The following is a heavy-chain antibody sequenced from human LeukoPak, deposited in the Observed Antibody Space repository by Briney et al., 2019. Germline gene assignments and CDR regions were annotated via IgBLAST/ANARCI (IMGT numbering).Heavy chain of an antibody. CDR1: GGSLRGYY. D-gene: IGHD4-17*01. V-gene: IGHV4-34*01. CDR2: INHSGST. J-gene: IGHJ6*02. Sequence: SETLSLTCAVYGGSLRGYYWSWIRQPPGKGLDWIGEINHSGSTNYNPSLKSRVTISVDTSKNQFSLKLSSVTAADTAVYYCARGRGDYVALYGMDVWGQGTTVTVSS. CDR3: ARGRGDYVALYGMDV.